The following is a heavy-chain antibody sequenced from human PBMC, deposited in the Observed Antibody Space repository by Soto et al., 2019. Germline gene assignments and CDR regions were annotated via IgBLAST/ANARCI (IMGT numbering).Heavy chain of an antibody. CDR1: GYMFTTYD. CDR2: MNPNTGHT. V-gene: IGHV1-8*01. D-gene: IGHD3-10*01. CDR3: ARAATYYYPLGSGADY. Sequence: QVQLVQSGAEVKKPGASVKVSRKASGYMFTTYDIMWVRQATGQGLEWVGGMNPNTGHTGYAQKFQGRVTMTRDPSISTAYMELSSLRSDDTAVYYCARAATYYYPLGSGADYWGQGTLVTVSS. J-gene: IGHJ4*02.